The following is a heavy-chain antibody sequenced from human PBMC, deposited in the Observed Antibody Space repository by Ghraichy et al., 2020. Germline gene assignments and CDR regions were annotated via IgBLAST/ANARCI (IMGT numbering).Heavy chain of an antibody. CDR1: GFSFDDYA. CDR2: ISVDGDES. CDR3: AKSSQKWLQFSPFDF. D-gene: IGHD5-24*01. V-gene: IGHV3-43*02. J-gene: IGHJ2*01. Sequence: GGSLRLSCEASGFSFDDYAMHWVRQTAGKGLEWVSLISVDGDESEYADSVKGRFVISRDNNKNSVFLQMTSLKSDDSGLYYCAKSSQKWLQFSPFDFWGRGTLVSVS.